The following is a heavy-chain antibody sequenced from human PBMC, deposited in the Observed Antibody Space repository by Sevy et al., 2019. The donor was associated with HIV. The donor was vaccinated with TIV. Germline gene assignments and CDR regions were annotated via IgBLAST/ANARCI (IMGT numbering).Heavy chain of an antibody. Sequence: GGSLRLSCVVSGFTFRSYTMTWVRQAPGKGLEWVSTITGSGDKIYYADSVKGRFTISRDNSRNTLYLPMSSLRAADTAVYYCAKGPDYYASSGTPLDYWGQGTLVTVSS. J-gene: IGHJ4*02. CDR1: GFTFRSYT. D-gene: IGHD3-22*01. CDR2: ITGSGDKI. CDR3: AKGPDYYASSGTPLDY. V-gene: IGHV3-23*01.